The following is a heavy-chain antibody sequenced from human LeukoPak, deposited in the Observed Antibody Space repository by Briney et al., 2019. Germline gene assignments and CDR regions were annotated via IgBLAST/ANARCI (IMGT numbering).Heavy chain of an antibody. V-gene: IGHV1-2*02. D-gene: IGHD3-22*01. CDR1: GYTFTGYY. CDR3: ARDADVGYYDSSGQGPFDY. Sequence: GASVKVSFKASGYTFTGYYMHWVRQAPGQGREWLGWINPNSGGTNYEQKFQGRVTMTRGTSISTAYMELSRLRSDDTAVYYCARDADVGYYDSSGQGPFDYWGQGTLVTVSS. J-gene: IGHJ4*02. CDR2: INPNSGGT.